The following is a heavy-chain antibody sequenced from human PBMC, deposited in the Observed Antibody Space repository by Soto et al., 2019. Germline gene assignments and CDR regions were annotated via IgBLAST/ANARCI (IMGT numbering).Heavy chain of an antibody. CDR3: ARDGDYYGMDV. Sequence: EVQLVESGGGLVQPGGSLRLSCAASGFTFSRYSMNWVRQAPGKGLEWVSYISSSSSTIYYADSVKGRFTISRDNAKNSLYLQMNSLRAEDTAVYYCARDGDYYGMDVWGQGTTVTVSS. J-gene: IGHJ6*02. CDR1: GFTFSRYS. CDR2: ISSSSSTI. D-gene: IGHD4-17*01. V-gene: IGHV3-48*01.